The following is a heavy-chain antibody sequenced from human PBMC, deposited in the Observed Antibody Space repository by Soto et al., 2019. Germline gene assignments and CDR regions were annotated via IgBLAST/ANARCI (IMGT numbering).Heavy chain of an antibody. CDR1: GFTFSSYA. CDR2: ISGSGGST. J-gene: IGHJ4*02. CDR3: AKDRELNDYGDSGILFDY. D-gene: IGHD4-17*01. V-gene: IGHV3-23*01. Sequence: GGSLRLSCAASGFTFSSYAMSWVRQAPGKGLEWVSAISGSGGSTYYADSVKGRFTISRDNSKNTLYLQMNSLRAEDTAVYYCAKDRELNDYGDSGILFDYWGQGTLVTVSS.